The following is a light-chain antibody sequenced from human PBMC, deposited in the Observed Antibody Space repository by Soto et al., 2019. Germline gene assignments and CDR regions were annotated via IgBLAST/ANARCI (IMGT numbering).Light chain of an antibody. J-gene: IGLJ1*01. CDR1: SSNIGNNY. CDR3: GTWDSSLSAGNYV. Sequence: QSVLMQPPSVSAAPGQKVTISCSGSSSNIGNNYVSWYQQLPGTAPKLLIYDNNKRPSGIPDRFSGSKSGTSATLGITGLQTGDEADYYCGTWDSSLSAGNYVFGTGTKVTVL. CDR2: DNN. V-gene: IGLV1-51*01.